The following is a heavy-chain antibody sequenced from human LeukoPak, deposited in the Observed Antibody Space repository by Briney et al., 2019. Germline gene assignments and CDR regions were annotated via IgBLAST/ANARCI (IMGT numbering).Heavy chain of an antibody. J-gene: IGHJ6*03. CDR2: IIPILGIA. CDR1: GGTLSSYA. V-gene: IGHV1-69*04. D-gene: IGHD6-13*01. Sequence: SVKVSCKASGGTLSSYAISWVRQAPGQGLEWMGRIIPILGIANYAQKFQGRVTITADKSTSTAYMELNSLRAEDTAVYYCARGQQLDYYYYMDVWGKGTTVTVSS. CDR3: ARGQQLDYYYYMDV.